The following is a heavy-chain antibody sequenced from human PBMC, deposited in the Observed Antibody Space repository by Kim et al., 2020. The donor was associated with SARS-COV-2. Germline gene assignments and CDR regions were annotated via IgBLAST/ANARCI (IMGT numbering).Heavy chain of an antibody. CDR2: IDPSDSYT. CDR1: GYSFTSYW. D-gene: IGHD2-15*01. V-gene: IGHV5-10-1*01. J-gene: IGHJ4*02. Sequence: GESLKISCKGSGYSFTSYWISWVRQMPGKGLEWMGRIDPSDSYTNYSPSFQGHVTISADKSISTAYLQGSSLTASDTAMYYCARQSPYCSGGSCYADYWGQGTLVRVSS. CDR3: ARQSPYCSGGSCYADY.